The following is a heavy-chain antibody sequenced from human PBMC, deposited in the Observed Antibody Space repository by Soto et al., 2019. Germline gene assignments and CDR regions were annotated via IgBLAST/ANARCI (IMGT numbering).Heavy chain of an antibody. J-gene: IGHJ4*02. V-gene: IGHV1-69*13. CDR2: IIPIFGTA. CDR3: AREAGTTGSVDY. CDR1: GGTFSSYA. D-gene: IGHD1-1*01. Sequence: ASVKVSCKASGGTFSSYAISWVRQAPGQGLEWMGGIIPIFGTANYAQKFQGRVTITADESTSTAYMELSSLRSEDTAVYYCAREAGTTGSVDYWGQGTLATVSS.